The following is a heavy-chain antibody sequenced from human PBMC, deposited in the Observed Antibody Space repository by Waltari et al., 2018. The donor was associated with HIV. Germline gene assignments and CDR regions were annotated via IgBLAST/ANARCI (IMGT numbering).Heavy chain of an antibody. V-gene: IGHV4-38-2*01. CDR2: VHHSGKT. CDR3: AGSGSSSYLPDY. Sequence: QGQLQASGPGLVKPPESLPLPCAASGYSTSSGYDWGWNRQPPGKGLEWIGSVHHSGKTNYNPSLKSRVTISVDTSKSEFSLRLSSVTAADTAVYYCAGSGSSSYLPDYWGQGTLVTVSS. D-gene: IGHD6-13*01. J-gene: IGHJ4*02. CDR1: GYSTSSGYD.